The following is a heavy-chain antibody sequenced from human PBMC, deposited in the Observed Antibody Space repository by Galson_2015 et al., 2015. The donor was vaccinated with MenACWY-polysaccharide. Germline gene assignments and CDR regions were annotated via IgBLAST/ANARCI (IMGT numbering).Heavy chain of an antibody. J-gene: IGHJ5*02. V-gene: IGHV3-7*04. CDR1: GFTFSGYW. CDR3: ARGHKTLGT. Sequence: SLRLSCAASGFTFSGYWMSWVRQAPGKGLEWVANIKQDGSENYYVDSVKGRITISRDNAKNSLYLQMNSLRAEDTAVYYCARGHKTLGTWGQGTLVTVSS. CDR2: IKQDGSEN.